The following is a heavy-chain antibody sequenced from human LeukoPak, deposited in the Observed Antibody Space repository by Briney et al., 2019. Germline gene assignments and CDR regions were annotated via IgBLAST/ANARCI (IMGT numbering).Heavy chain of an antibody. CDR1: GGSISSSNW. CDR2: IYHSGST. J-gene: IGHJ4*02. CDR3: AREWGGDSSGYPPLGY. D-gene: IGHD3-22*01. V-gene: IGHV4-4*02. Sequence: SETLSLTCTVSGGSISSSNWWSWVRQPPGKGLEWIGEIYHSGSTNYNPSLKSRVTVSVDKSKNQFSLKLSSVTAADTAVYYCAREWGGDSSGYPPLGYWGQGTLVTVSS.